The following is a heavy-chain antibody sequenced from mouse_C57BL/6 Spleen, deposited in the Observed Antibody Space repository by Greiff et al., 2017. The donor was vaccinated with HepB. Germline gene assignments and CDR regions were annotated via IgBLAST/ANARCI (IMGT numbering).Heavy chain of an antibody. CDR1: GFTFSDYY. V-gene: IGHV5-16*01. D-gene: IGHD1-1*01. CDR2: INYDGSST. CDR3: ARSNYYGSSPFYYAMDY. Sequence: EVKVVESEGGLVQPGSSMKLSCTASGFTFSDYYMAWVRQVPEKGLEWVANINYDGSSTYYLDSLKSRFIISRDNAKNILYLQMSSLKSEDTATYYCARSNYYGSSPFYYAMDYWGQGTSVTVSS. J-gene: IGHJ4*01.